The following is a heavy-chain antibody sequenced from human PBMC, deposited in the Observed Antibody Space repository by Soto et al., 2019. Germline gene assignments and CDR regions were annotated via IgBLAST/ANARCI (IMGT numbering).Heavy chain of an antibody. Sequence: SETLSLTCAVYGGSFSGYYWSWIRQPPGKGLEWIGEINHSGSTNYNPSLKSRVTISVDTSKNQFSLKLSSVTAADTAVYYCARGRGRRVTMVRGGYYMDVWGKGTTVTVS. CDR1: GGSFSGYY. CDR2: INHSGST. CDR3: ARGRGRRVTMVRGGYYMDV. J-gene: IGHJ6*03. D-gene: IGHD3-10*01. V-gene: IGHV4-34*01.